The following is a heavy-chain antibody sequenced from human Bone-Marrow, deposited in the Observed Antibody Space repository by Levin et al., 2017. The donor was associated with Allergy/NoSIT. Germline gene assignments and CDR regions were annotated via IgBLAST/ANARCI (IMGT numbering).Heavy chain of an antibody. D-gene: IGHD5-12*01. Sequence: SGGSLRLSCAASGFPFSDYYMSWVRQAPGKGLEWIAHITNSGSTMYYADSVKGRFTISRDNAKNSLYLQMNSLRAGDTAVYYCARVGWVVATFFDYWGQGALVTVSS. J-gene: IGHJ4*02. CDR3: ARVGWVVATFFDY. CDR2: ITNSGSTM. V-gene: IGHV3-11*01. CDR1: GFPFSDYY.